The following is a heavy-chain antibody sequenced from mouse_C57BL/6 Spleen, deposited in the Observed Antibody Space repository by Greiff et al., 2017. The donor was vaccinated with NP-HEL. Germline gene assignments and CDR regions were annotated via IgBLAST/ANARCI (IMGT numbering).Heavy chain of an antibody. Sequence: VQLQQSGPGLVAPSQSLSITCTVSGFSLTSYGVDWVRQPPGKGLEWLGVIWGGGSTNYNSALMSRLSISKDNSKSQVFLKMNSLQTDDTAMYYCAKRRSDYDYDGYAMDYWGQGTSVTVSS. V-gene: IGHV2-9*01. CDR2: IWGGGST. J-gene: IGHJ4*01. D-gene: IGHD2-4*01. CDR3: AKRRSDYDYDGYAMDY. CDR1: GFSLTSYG.